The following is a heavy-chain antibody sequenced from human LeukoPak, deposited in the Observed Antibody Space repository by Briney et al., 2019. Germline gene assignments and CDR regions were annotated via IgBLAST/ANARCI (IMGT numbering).Heavy chain of an antibody. CDR2: ISGSGGST. CDR1: GFTLSRYA. CDR3: AKDMEQKLVLGPFDY. V-gene: IGHV3-23*01. D-gene: IGHD6-13*01. Sequence: GGSLRLSCAASGFTLSRYAMSWVRQAPGKGLEWVSAISGSGGSTYYADSVKGRFTISRDNSKNTLYLQMNSLRAEDTAVYYCAKDMEQKLVLGPFDYWGQGTLVTVSS. J-gene: IGHJ4*02.